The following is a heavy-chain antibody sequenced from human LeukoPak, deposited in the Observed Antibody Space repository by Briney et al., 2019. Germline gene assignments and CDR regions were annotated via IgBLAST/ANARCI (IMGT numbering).Heavy chain of an antibody. J-gene: IGHJ6*04. Sequence: GSLRLSSAASGSTFSIYEMNWVGQARGQGLEWASYISSSGSTIYYANSVKSRFTISRNNAKNSLYLQMNSLRAEDTAVYYCAREHSSSWTPSFGMDVWGKGATVTVSS. D-gene: IGHD6-13*01. V-gene: IGHV3-48*03. CDR3: AREHSSSWTPSFGMDV. CDR2: ISSSGSTI. CDR1: GSTFSIYE.